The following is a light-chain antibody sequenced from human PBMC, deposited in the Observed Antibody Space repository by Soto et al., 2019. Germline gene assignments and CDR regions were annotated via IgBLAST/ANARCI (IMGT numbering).Light chain of an antibody. CDR1: GSDVGGYNY. J-gene: IGLJ1*01. V-gene: IGLV2-11*01. Sequence: QSALTQPRSVSGSPGQPVTISCTGTGSDVGGYNYVSWYQQYPDKAPKVMIYDVTKRPAGVPDRFSGSKSGNTASLTISGLQADDEADYYCCSYAGSYTYVFGTGTKLTVL. CDR2: DVT. CDR3: CSYAGSYTYV.